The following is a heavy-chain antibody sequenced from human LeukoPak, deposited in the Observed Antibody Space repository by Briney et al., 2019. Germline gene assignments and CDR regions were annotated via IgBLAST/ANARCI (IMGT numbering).Heavy chain of an antibody. D-gene: IGHD3-3*01. CDR1: GFIFGEYW. V-gene: IGHV3-7*01. Sequence: GGSLRLSCAASGFIFGEYWMSWVRQAPGKGGEWVGNIKQEGSEQYYVDSVKVRFTISRDNAKNSLYLQMSSLRAEDTAVYYCTRVSTFYALSFETLYYYYGMDVWGQGTTVTVSS. CDR3: TRVSTFYALSFETLYYYYGMDV. CDR2: IKQEGSEQ. J-gene: IGHJ6*02.